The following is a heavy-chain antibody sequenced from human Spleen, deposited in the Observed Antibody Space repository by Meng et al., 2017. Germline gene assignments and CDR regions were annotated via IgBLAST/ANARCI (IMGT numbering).Heavy chain of an antibody. CDR3: ARVGYYMDV. V-gene: IGHV4-39*07. J-gene: IGHJ6*03. CDR1: GGSISSSSYY. CDR2: IYYSGIT. Sequence: SETLSLTCTVSGGSISSSSYYWGWIRQPPGKGLEWIGSIYYSGITYYNPSLKSRVTISVDTSKNQFSLSLSSMTVTAADTAVYYCARVGYYMDVWGQGTMVTVSS.